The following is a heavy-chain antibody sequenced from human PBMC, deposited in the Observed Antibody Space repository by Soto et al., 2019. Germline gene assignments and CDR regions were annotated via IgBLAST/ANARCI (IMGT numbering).Heavy chain of an antibody. D-gene: IGHD5-12*01. CDR1: SGSISSSHW. J-gene: IGHJ5*02. CDR3: AAHRGSSDGPLNA. CDR2: IFHSGST. V-gene: IGHV4-4*02. Sequence: QVQLQESGPGLLKPSGTLSLTCAVSSGSISSSHWWTWVRQPPGQGLGWIGEIFHSGSTNYNPSLQSRLAISVDKSKNHFSLRLTSMTAAATAVYFRAAHRGSSDGPLNAWDQGTLVTVSS.